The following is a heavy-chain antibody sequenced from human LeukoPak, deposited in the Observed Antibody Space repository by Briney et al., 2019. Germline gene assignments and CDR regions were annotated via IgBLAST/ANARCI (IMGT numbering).Heavy chain of an antibody. V-gene: IGHV4-38-2*02. Sequence: SETLSLTCTVSGYSISSGYYWGSIRQPPGKGLEWIGSIYHIGSTYYNPSLKSRVTISVDTSKNQFSLKLSSVTAADTAVYYCARYVIAVAGAFDIWGQGTMVTVSS. CDR1: GYSISSGYY. D-gene: IGHD6-19*01. J-gene: IGHJ3*02. CDR3: ARYVIAVAGAFDI. CDR2: IYHIGST.